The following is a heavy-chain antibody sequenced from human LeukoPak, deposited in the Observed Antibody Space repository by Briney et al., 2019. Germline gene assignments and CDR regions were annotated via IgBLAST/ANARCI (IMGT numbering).Heavy chain of an antibody. CDR1: GESISGFY. J-gene: IGHJ4*02. Sequence: SETLSLTCTVSGESISGFYWTWIRQPPGKGLEWIGYIYYSGSTNYNPSLKSRVTISVDTSKNQFSLKLSSVTAADTAVYYCAKDRDFDWLYGYFDYWGQGTLVTVSS. V-gene: IGHV4-59*01. D-gene: IGHD3-9*01. CDR3: AKDRDFDWLYGYFDY. CDR2: IYYSGST.